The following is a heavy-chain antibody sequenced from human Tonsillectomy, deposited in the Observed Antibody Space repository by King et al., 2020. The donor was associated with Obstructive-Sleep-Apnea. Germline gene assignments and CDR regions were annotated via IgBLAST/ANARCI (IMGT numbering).Heavy chain of an antibody. CDR1: GFTVSSNY. D-gene: IGHD5-12*01. CDR3: ARDGGYSGYDYGY. Sequence: VQLVESGGGLVQPGGSLRLSCAASGFTVSSNYMSWVRQAPGKGLEWVSVIYSGGSTYYADSVKGRFTIPRDNSKNTLYLQMNSLRAEDTAVYYCARDGGYSGYDYGYWGQGTLVTVSS. CDR2: IYSGGST. J-gene: IGHJ4*02. V-gene: IGHV3-66*01.